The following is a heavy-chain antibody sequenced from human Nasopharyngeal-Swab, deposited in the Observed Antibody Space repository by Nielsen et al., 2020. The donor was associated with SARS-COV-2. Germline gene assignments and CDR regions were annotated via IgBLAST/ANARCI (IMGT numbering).Heavy chain of an antibody. D-gene: IGHD6-6*01. Sequence: VRQMPGKSLEWMGRIDPSDSYTNYSPSFQGHVTISADKSISTAYLQWSSLKASDTAMYYCARHSSSSIVNWFDPWGQGTLVTVSS. CDR2: IDPSDSYT. CDR3: ARHSSSSIVNWFDP. V-gene: IGHV5-10-1*01. J-gene: IGHJ5*02.